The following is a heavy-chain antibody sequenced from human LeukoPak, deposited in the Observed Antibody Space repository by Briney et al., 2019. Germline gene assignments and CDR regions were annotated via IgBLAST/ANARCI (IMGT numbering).Heavy chain of an antibody. CDR2: MNPNSGNT. Sequence: ASVKVSCKASGYTFTSYDINWVRQATGQGLEWMGWMNPNSGNTGYAQKFQGRVTITRNTSISTAYMELSSLRSEDTAVYFCARGKYCSSTSCYISLPNWYFDLWGRGTLVTVSS. J-gene: IGHJ2*01. D-gene: IGHD2-2*02. CDR1: GYTFTSYD. CDR3: ARGKYCSSTSCYISLPNWYFDL. V-gene: IGHV1-8*03.